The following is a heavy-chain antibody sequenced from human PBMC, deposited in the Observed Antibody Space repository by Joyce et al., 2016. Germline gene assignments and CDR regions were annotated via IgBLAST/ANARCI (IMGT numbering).Heavy chain of an antibody. J-gene: IGHJ4*02. D-gene: IGHD2/OR15-2a*01. Sequence: EVQLVESGGALVQPGGSLRLSCAASGFPFSSYWMTWVRQAPGKGLEWVANRKEDGSETHYVDSVKGRFTISRDNAKNSLYLQMNSLRADDTAVYYCARDGSESHYWGQGTLVTVSS. CDR3: ARDGSESHY. CDR1: GFPFSSYW. V-gene: IGHV3-7*01. CDR2: RKEDGSET.